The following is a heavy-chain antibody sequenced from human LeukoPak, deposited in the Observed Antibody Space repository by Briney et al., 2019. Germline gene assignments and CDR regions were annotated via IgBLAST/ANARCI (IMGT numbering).Heavy chain of an antibody. J-gene: IGHJ4*02. CDR1: GGSFSGYY. CDR2: INHSGST. D-gene: IGHD5-24*01. CDR3: AREGATIMTLDY. V-gene: IGHV4-34*01. Sequence: PSETLSLTCAVYGGSFSGYYWSWIRQPPGKGLEWIGEINHSGSTNYNPSLKSRVTMSVDTSKNQFSLKLSSVTAADTAVYYCAREGATIMTLDYWGQGTLVTVSS.